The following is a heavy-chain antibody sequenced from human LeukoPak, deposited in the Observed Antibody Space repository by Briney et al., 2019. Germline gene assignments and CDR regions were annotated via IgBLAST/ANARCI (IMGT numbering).Heavy chain of an antibody. CDR1: GGSFSGYY. V-gene: IGHV4-34*01. D-gene: IGHD3-22*01. CDR3: ARHRTYYYDSSGYPYYYYYYMDV. CDR2: INHSGST. Sequence: SETLSLTCAVYGGSFSGYYWSWIRQPPGKGLEWIGEINHSGSTNYNPSLKSRVTISVDTSKNQFSLKLSSVTAADTAVYYCARHRTYYYDSSGYPYYYYYYMDVWGKGTTVTISS. J-gene: IGHJ6*03.